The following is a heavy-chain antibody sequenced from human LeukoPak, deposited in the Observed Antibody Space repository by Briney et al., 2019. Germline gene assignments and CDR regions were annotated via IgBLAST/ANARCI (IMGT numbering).Heavy chain of an antibody. CDR1: GGSISSYY. Sequence: KPSETLSLTCTVSGGSISSYYWSWIRQPPGEGLEWIGYIYYSGSTNYNPPLKSRVTISVETSKNRFTLKLSSVTAADTAVYYCAIGNTIFGVVISFDYWGQGTLVTVSS. D-gene: IGHD3-3*01. CDR3: AIGNTIFGVVISFDY. J-gene: IGHJ4*02. V-gene: IGHV4-59*01. CDR2: IYYSGST.